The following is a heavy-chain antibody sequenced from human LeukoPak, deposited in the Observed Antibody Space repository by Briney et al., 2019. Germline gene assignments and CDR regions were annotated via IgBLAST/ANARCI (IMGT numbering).Heavy chain of an antibody. CDR3: ARDIVATIPDSGFDY. D-gene: IGHD5-12*01. Sequence: ASVKVSCKASGYTFTSYDINWVRQATGQGLEWMGWMNPNSGNTGYAQKFQGRVTMTRNTSISTAYMVLSSLRSEDTAVYYCARDIVATIPDSGFDYWGQGTLVTVSS. CDR1: GYTFTSYD. V-gene: IGHV1-8*01. J-gene: IGHJ4*02. CDR2: MNPNSGNT.